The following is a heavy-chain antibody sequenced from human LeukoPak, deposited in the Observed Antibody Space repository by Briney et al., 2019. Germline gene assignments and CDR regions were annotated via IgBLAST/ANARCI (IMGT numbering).Heavy chain of an antibody. V-gene: IGHV1-2*02. CDR2: VNPNNGVT. D-gene: IGHD2-2*01. CDR3: ATDHCTRTNCYEDYYHGMDV. J-gene: IGHJ6*01. CDR1: EDTFTGYY. Sequence: GPVKVCCKASEDTFTGYYIHWVRQSPGQGLEWMGWVNPNNGVTEYAQEFQGRVTMTRDTSLSTAYMELSRLRSDDTAVYYCATDHCTRTNCYEDYYHGMDVWGQGTTVSVSS.